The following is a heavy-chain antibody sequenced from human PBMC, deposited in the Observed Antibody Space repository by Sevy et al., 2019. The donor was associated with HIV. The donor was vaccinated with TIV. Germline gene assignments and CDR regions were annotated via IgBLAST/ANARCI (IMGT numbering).Heavy chain of an antibody. V-gene: IGHV1-24*01. Sequence: ASVKVSCKVSGYTLTELSMHWVRQAPGKGLEWMGGFDPEDGETIYAQKFQGRVTMTEDTSTDTAYMELGSLRSEDTAVYYCATEIAAAANYGMDVWGQGTTVTVSS. CDR1: GYTLTELS. D-gene: IGHD6-13*01. CDR2: FDPEDGET. CDR3: ATEIAAAANYGMDV. J-gene: IGHJ6*02.